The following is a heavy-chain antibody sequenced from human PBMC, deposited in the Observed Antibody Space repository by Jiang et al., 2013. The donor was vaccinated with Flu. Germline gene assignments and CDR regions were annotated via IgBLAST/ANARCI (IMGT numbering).Heavy chain of an antibody. CDR3: ARVCIVVVPATRNWFDP. J-gene: IGHJ5*02. V-gene: IGHV4-30-4*01. D-gene: IGHD2-2*01. Sequence: GPGLVKPSQTLSLTCTVSGGSISSGDYYWSWIRQPPGKGLEWIGYIYYSGSTYYNPSLKSRVTISVDTSKNQFSLKLSSVTAADTAVYYCARVCIVVVPATRNWFDPWGQGPWSPSPQ. CDR1: GGSISSGDYY. CDR2: IYYSGST.